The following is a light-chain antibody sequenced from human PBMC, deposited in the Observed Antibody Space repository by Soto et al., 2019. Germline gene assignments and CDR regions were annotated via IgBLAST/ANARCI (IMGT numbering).Light chain of an antibody. CDR1: SSNIGSNY. Sequence: QSVLTQPPSASGTPGQRVTISCSGSSSNIGSNYVYWYQQVPGTAPKLLIYRNNQRPSGVPDRFSGSKSGTSASLAISGLRSEDEADYYCAGWDDSLSRVVFGGGTKLTVL. CDR3: AGWDDSLSRVV. CDR2: RNN. V-gene: IGLV1-47*01. J-gene: IGLJ2*01.